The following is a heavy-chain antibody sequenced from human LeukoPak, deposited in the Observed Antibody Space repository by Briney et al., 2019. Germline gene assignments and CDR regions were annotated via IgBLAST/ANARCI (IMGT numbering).Heavy chain of an antibody. J-gene: IGHJ3*02. CDR3: ARGWGDI. Sequence: TSETLSLTCTVSGGSISSGDYYWRWIRKPPGKGLEWIGYIYYSGSTYYNPSLKSRVTISVDTSKNQFSLKLSSVTAADTAVYYCARGWGDIWGQGTMVTVSS. CDR2: IYYSGST. D-gene: IGHD7-27*01. CDR1: GGSISSGDYY. V-gene: IGHV4-30-4*01.